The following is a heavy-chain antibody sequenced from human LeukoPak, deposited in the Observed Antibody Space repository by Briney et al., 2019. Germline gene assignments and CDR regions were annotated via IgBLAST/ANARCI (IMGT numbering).Heavy chain of an antibody. J-gene: IGHJ4*02. CDR1: GFTVSSNY. V-gene: IGHV3-53*01. CDR2: IYGGGNI. Sequence: GGSLRLSCAAYGFTVSSNYMNWVRQAPGKGLEWISVIYGGGNIYYADSVKGRFTFSRDNSKNTLYLQMNSLRAEDTAVYYCARGAGYNYPYYFDYWGQGTLVTVSS. D-gene: IGHD5-24*01. CDR3: ARGAGYNYPYYFDY.